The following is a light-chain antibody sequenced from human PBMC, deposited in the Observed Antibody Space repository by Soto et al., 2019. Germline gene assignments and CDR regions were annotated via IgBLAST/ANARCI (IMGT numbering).Light chain of an antibody. J-gene: IGKJ5*01. CDR2: AAS. V-gene: IGKV1-13*02. Sequence: AIQLTQSPSSLSASVGDRVTITCRTSQGIRSALGWYQQKPGKVPKLLIYAASTLQGGVPSRFSGSGSGTDFTFTINSLQPEDIGTYYCQHYNSFPITFGQGTRLEI. CDR1: QGIRSA. CDR3: QHYNSFPIT.